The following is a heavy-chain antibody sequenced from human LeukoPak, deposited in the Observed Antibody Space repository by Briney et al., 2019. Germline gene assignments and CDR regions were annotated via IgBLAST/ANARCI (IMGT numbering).Heavy chain of an antibody. V-gene: IGHV3-30*04. CDR1: GFTFSTYS. J-gene: IGHJ6*02. CDR2: ISYDGSDK. CDR3: ARDPLVPTRWYYYDSSGRYGMDV. D-gene: IGHD3-22*01. Sequence: GRSLRLSCAASGFTFSTYSMHWVRQAPGKGLQWVAVISYDGSDKYYADSVKGRFTISRDNSKNTLYLRMNSLRAEDTAVNYCARDPLVPTRWYYYDSSGRYGMDVWGQGTTVTVSS.